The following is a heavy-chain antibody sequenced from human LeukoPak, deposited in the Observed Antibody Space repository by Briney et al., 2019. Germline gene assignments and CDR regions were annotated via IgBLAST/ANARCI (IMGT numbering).Heavy chain of an antibody. CDR2: IYYSGST. CDR1: GGSISSSSYY. J-gene: IGHJ3*02. V-gene: IGHV4-39*07. D-gene: IGHD5-18*01. CDR3: ARDLRTKIQIDAFDI. Sequence: PSETLYLTCTVSGGSISSSSYYWGWIRQPSGKGLEWIGSIYYSGSTYYNPSLKSRVTISVDTSKNQFSLKLSSVTAADTAVYYCARDLRTKIQIDAFDIWGQGTMVTVSS.